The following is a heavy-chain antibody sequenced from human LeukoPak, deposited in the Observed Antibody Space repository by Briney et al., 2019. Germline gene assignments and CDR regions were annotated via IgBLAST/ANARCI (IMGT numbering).Heavy chain of an antibody. CDR2: IASETYGGTA. V-gene: IGHV3-49*04. Sequence: GGSLRLSCAASGFTFSSYAMSWVRQAPGKGLEWVGFIASETYGGTAEYAASVKGRFTISRDDSKSIAYLQMNSLKTEDTAVYYCTRDQTPYYWGQGTLVTVSS. J-gene: IGHJ4*02. CDR1: GFTFSSYA. CDR3: TRDQTPYY.